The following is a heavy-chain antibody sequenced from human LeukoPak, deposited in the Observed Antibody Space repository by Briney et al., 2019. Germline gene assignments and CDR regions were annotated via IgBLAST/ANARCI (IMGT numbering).Heavy chain of an antibody. D-gene: IGHD2-15*01. J-gene: IGHJ3*02. Sequence: GGSLRLSCAASGFTLSTYEMTWVRQAPGKGLEWVYFITSSGSPTFYADSVKGRFSISRDTAKNSLYLQMNNLRGEDTAVYYCARDISSSTRAFDIWGQGTMVTVS. CDR3: ARDISSSTRAFDI. CDR2: ITSSGSPT. V-gene: IGHV3-48*03. CDR1: GFTLSTYE.